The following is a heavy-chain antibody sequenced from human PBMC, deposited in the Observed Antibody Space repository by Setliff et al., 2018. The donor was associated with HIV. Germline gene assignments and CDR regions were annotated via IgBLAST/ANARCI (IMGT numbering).Heavy chain of an antibody. V-gene: IGHV4-39*07. D-gene: IGHD3-3*01. CDR3: ARALPLEGSHDGFDI. J-gene: IGHJ3*02. CDR1: GGSISSSSYY. Sequence: SETLSLTCTVSGGSISSSSYYWGWIRQPPGKGLEWIGSINYSGSTYYNPSLKSRVTIAVDTSKNQFSLKLRSVTAADTAVYYCARALPLEGSHDGFDIWGQGTMVTVSS. CDR2: INYSGST.